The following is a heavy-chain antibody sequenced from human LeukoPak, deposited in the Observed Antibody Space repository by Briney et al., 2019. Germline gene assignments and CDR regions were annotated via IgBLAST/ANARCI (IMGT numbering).Heavy chain of an antibody. CDR2: IIPLFDTT. V-gene: IGHV1-69*13. CDR3: SLYCSGGSCRQRGYYFGMDV. CDR1: GGTFSNHV. D-gene: IGHD2-15*01. J-gene: IGHJ6*02. Sequence: SVKVSCKASGGTFSNHVISWVRQAPGQGLEWMGGIIPLFDTTESAQKFQGRVTITADESTNTAYMELSSLRSEDTAVYCCSLYCSGGSCRQRGYYFGMDVWGQGTTVTVSS.